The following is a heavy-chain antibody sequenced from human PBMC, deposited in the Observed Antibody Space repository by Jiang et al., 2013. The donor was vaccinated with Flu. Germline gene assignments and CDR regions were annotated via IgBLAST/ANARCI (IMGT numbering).Heavy chain of an antibody. D-gene: IGHD6-19*01. J-gene: IGHJ5*02. CDR2: IIPIFGTA. CDR1: GGTFSSYA. V-gene: IGHV1-69*01. CDR3: AGYSSGWSSWFDP. Sequence: SGGTFSSYAISWVRQAPGQGLEWMGGIIPIFGTANYAQKFQGRVTITADESTSTAYMELSSLRSEDTAVYYCAGYSSGWSSWFDPWGQGTLVTVSS.